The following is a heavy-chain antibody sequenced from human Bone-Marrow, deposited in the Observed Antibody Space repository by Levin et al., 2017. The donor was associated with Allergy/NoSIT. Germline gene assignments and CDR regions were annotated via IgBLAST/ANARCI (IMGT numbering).Heavy chain of an antibody. D-gene: IGHD6-13*01. Sequence: ASVKVSCKASGYTFSSYEIHWVRQATGQGLEWMGWMSPNSGNTGYAQKFRGRVTMTRNTSMTTAYMELGSLKSDDTAVYYCARGRSSRYPFDYWGQGALVTVSS. CDR2: MSPNSGNT. CDR3: ARGRSSRYPFDY. CDR1: GYTFSSYE. J-gene: IGHJ4*02. V-gene: IGHV1-8*01.